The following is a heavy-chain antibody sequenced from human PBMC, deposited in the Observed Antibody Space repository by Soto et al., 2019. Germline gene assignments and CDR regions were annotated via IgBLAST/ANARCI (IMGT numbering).Heavy chain of an antibody. V-gene: IGHV3-23*01. CDR3: AKEGGTVQGPYYYYYGMDV. CDR1: GFTFSSYA. J-gene: IGHJ6*02. D-gene: IGHD4-17*01. CDR2: ISGSGGST. Sequence: GGSLRLSCAASGFTFSSYAMSWVRQAPGKGLEWVSAISGSGGSTYYADSVKGRFTISRDNSKNTLYLQMNSLRAEDTAVYYCAKEGGTVQGPYYYYYGMDVWGQGTTVTVSS.